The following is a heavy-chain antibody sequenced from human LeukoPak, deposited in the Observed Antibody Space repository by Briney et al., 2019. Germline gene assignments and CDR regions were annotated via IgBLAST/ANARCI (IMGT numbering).Heavy chain of an antibody. CDR1: GFTFSSHW. J-gene: IGHJ6*02. Sequence: GGSLRLSCATSGFTFSSHWMSWVRQAPGKGLEWVANIKEEGSQKNYVGSVKGRFTISRDNARNSLYLQMNSLRAEDTAIYYCARDPQGPPLPLHYYYAMDVWGQGTTVTVSS. V-gene: IGHV3-7*03. CDR2: IKEEGSQK. CDR3: ARDPQGPPLPLHYYYAMDV.